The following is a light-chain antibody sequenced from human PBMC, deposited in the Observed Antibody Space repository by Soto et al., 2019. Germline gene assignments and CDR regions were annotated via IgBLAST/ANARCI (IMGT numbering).Light chain of an antibody. CDR2: EVR. Sequence: QSALTQPASVSGSPGQSITISCAGTMRDVGAYNLVSWYQQHPGRAPQLIIYEVRNRPSGVSYRFSGSKSGNTASLTISGLQAEDEADYYCSSYPISTTVVFGGGTKVTVL. J-gene: IGLJ2*01. V-gene: IGLV2-14*01. CDR1: MRDVGAYNL. CDR3: SSYPISTTVV.